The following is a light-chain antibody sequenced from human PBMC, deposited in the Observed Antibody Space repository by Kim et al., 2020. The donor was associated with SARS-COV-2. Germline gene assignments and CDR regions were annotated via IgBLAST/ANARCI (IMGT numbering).Light chain of an antibody. V-gene: IGLV3-1*01. J-gene: IGLJ2*01. CDR1: KLGDKY. CDR3: QAWDSSTVV. CDR2: QDS. Sequence: VSPGQTASITCSGDKLGDKYACWYQQKPGQSPMLVIYQDSKRPSGIPERFSGSNSGNTATLTISRTQAMDEADYYCQAWDSSTVVFGGGTQLTVL.